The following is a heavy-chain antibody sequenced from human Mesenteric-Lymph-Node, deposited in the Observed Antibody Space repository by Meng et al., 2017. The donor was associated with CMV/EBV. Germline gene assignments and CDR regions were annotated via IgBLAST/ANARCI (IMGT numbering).Heavy chain of an antibody. CDR3: AKDLDYGGVTDGLDM. V-gene: IGHV3-20*04. D-gene: IGHD4-17*01. CDR1: GFSFSSYA. CDR2: INWNGGSI. Sequence: GGSLRLSCVASGFSFSSYAMDWVRRAPGKGLEWVSNINWNGGSIGYADSVKGRFTISRDNAKNSVYLQMDSLRAEDTALYYCAKDLDYGGVTDGLDMWGQGTMVTVSS. J-gene: IGHJ3*02.